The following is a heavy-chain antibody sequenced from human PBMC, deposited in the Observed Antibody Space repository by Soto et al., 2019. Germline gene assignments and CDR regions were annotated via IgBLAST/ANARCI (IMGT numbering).Heavy chain of an antibody. CDR3: AKDRTAAARNFDY. J-gene: IGHJ4*02. CDR1: GFTSSSYA. CDR2: ISTAVGAT. Sequence: GGSLRLSCAASGFTSSSYAMSWVRQAPGKGLEWVSAISTAVGATYYADSVKGRFTISRDDSNNTLYLQMNSLRAEDTAVYYCAKDRTAAARNFDYWGQGTPVTVSS. V-gene: IGHV3-23*01. D-gene: IGHD6-13*01.